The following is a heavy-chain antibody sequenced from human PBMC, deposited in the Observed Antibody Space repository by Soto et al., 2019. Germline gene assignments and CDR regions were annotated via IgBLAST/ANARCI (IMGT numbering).Heavy chain of an antibody. Sequence: PVEVSCKASGGTFSSYAISWVRQAPGQGLEWMGGIIPIFGTANYAQKFQGRVTITADESTSTAYMELSSLRSEDTAVYYCARDSSGYYRTFDYWGQGTLVTVSS. CDR1: GGTFSSYA. J-gene: IGHJ4*02. D-gene: IGHD3-22*01. CDR3: ARDSSGYYRTFDY. CDR2: IIPIFGTA. V-gene: IGHV1-69*13.